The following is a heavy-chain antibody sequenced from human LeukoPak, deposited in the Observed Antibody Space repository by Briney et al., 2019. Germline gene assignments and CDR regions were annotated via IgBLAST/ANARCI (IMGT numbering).Heavy chain of an antibody. J-gene: IGHJ5*02. CDR2: INSDGNTT. D-gene: IGHD5-18*01. Sequence: GGSLTLSCTPSGLPFIKYWMHCLRQVPGKALVWFSRINSDGNTTIYTDSVKRRFTISRDNAKNILFLQMTSLRAEETAVYYCARPYKETADDWFDPWGQGTLVTV. CDR1: GLPFIKYW. V-gene: IGHV3-74*01. CDR3: ARPYKETADDWFDP.